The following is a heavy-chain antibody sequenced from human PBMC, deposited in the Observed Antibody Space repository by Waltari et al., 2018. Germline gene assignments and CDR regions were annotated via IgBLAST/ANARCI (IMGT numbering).Heavy chain of an antibody. D-gene: IGHD2-15*01. CDR3: ARYRESGGYYYYYMDV. Sequence: QLQLQESGPGLVKPSETLSLTCTVSGGSISSSSYYWGWIRQPPGKGLEWIGSIYYSGSTYYNPSLKSRVTISVDTSKNQFSLKLSSVTAADTAVYYCARYRESGGYYYYYMDVWGKGTTVTVSS. CDR2: IYYSGST. J-gene: IGHJ6*03. V-gene: IGHV4-39*01. CDR1: GGSISSSSYY.